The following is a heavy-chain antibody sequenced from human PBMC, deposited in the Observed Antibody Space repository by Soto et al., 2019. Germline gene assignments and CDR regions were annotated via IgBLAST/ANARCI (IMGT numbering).Heavy chain of an antibody. CDR3: AKDIGTSKLYYFHY. D-gene: IGHD2-15*01. CDR2: ISGSGGTT. J-gene: IGHJ4*02. CDR1: GFTFSTYA. V-gene: IGHV3-23*01. Sequence: EVQLLESGGGLVQPGGSLRLSCEVSGFTFSTYAMSWVRQAPGKGLEWVSGISGSGGTTYYADSVKGRFTISRDNSKNTLYLQMNSLRAEDTAVYYCAKDIGTSKLYYFHYWGQGTLVTVSS.